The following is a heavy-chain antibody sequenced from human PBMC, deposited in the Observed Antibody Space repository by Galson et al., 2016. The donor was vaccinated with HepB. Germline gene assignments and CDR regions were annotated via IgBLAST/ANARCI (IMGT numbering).Heavy chain of an antibody. D-gene: IGHD2-8*01. J-gene: IGHJ6*02. CDR2: ISRDGRTT. V-gene: IGHV3-64D*08. CDR3: VRDSGSWCGPRYYYYNMDI. CDR1: GFTFTSYA. Sequence: SLRLSCAVSGFTFTSYAMHWVRQAPGKGLDYVSLISRDGRTTYYGASVKGRFTVSRDNSENTLYLQMSRLRGEDTALYYCVRDSGSWCGPRYYYYNMDIWGQGTTVTVSS.